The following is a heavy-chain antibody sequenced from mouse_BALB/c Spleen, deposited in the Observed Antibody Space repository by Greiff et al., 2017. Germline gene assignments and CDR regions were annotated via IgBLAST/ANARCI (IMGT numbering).Heavy chain of an antibody. CDR3: ARTSYFDY. CDR1: GYTFTSYW. Sequence: QVQLQQSGAELAKPGASVKMSCKVSGYTFTSYWMHWVKQRPGQGLEWIGYINPSTGYTEYNQKFKDKATLTADKSSSTAYMQLSSLTSEDSAVYYCARTSYFDYWGQGTTLTVSS. V-gene: IGHV1-7*01. J-gene: IGHJ2*01. CDR2: INPSTGYT.